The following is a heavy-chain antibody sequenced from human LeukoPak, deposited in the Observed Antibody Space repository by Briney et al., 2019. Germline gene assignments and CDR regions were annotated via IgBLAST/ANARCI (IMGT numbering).Heavy chain of an antibody. CDR3: AKDVYDDFSTVLDY. Sequence: GGSLRLSCAASGFTLSTYAMTWVRQAPGKGLEWVSSISSDGSATYYADPVKGRFTISRDNSKNTLSLQLNSLRAEDTAVYYCAKDVYDDFSTVLDYWGQGTLVTVSS. CDR2: ISSDGSAT. V-gene: IGHV3-23*01. CDR1: GFTLSTYA. J-gene: IGHJ4*02. D-gene: IGHD3-3*01.